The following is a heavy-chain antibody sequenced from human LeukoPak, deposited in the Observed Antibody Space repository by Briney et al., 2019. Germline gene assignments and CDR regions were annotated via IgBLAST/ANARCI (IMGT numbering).Heavy chain of an antibody. Sequence: SVTVSCKASGYTFSRYGISWVRQAPGQGLEWMGRIFPILGIANYAQKFQGRVTITADKSTSTAYMELSSLRSEDTAVYYCARVAIVGATTGYYYGMDVWGQGTTVTVSS. D-gene: IGHD1-26*01. CDR2: IFPILGIA. CDR3: ARVAIVGATTGYYYGMDV. CDR1: GYTFSRYG. J-gene: IGHJ6*02. V-gene: IGHV1-69*04.